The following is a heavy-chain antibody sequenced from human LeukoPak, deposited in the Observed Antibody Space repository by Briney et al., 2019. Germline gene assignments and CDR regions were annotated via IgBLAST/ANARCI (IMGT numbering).Heavy chain of an antibody. CDR3: ANDRVGATTGPFDY. CDR1: GFTFDDYA. V-gene: IGHV3-9*01. D-gene: IGHD1-26*01. Sequence: GGSLRLSCAASGFTFDDYAMHWVRQAPGKGLEWVSGISWNSGSIGYADSVKGRFTISRDNSKNTLYLQMNSLRAEDTALYYCANDRVGATTGPFDYWGQGTLVTVSS. CDR2: ISWNSGSI. J-gene: IGHJ4*02.